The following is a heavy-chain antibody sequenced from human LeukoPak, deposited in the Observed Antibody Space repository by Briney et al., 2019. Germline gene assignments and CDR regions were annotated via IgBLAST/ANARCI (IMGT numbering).Heavy chain of an antibody. CDR1: EFIFKNAF. Sequence: GGSLRLSCAASEFIFKNAFMHWVRQAPGKGLEWLAVISEDGSRRHFAGSVEGRSNISRDTVDDTLFLHLNSLRVEDTAVYYCARDPTRGYNYGYLDYWGQGALVAVSS. J-gene: IGHJ4*02. D-gene: IGHD5-18*01. V-gene: IGHV3-30*03. CDR2: ISEDGSRR. CDR3: ARDPTRGYNYGYLDY.